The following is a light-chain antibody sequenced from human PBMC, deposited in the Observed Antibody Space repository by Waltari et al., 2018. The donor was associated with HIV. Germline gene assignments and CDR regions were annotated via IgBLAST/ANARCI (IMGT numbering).Light chain of an antibody. Sequence: QSALTQPASVSGSPGQSIPISCTGPSSDVGCYNFVSWYQQHPGKAPKLMIYDVSNRPSGVSNRFSGSKSGNTASLTISGLQAEDEADYYCSSYTSSSTLVFGTGTKVTVL. CDR3: SSYTSSSTLV. V-gene: IGLV2-14*03. CDR2: DVS. J-gene: IGLJ1*01. CDR1: SSDVGCYNF.